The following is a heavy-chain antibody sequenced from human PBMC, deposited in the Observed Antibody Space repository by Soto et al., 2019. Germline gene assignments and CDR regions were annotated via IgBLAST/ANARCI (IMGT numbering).Heavy chain of an antibody. V-gene: IGHV3-30-3*01. CDR3: ARDPDSSGYYVFDY. J-gene: IGHJ4*02. D-gene: IGHD3-22*01. CDR2: ISYDGSNK. CDR1: GFTFGSYA. Sequence: GGSLRLSCAASGFTFGSYAMHWVRQAPGKGLEWVAVISYDGSNKYYADSVKGRFTISRDNSKNTLYLQMNSLRAEGTAVYYCARDPDSSGYYVFDYWGQGTLVTVSS.